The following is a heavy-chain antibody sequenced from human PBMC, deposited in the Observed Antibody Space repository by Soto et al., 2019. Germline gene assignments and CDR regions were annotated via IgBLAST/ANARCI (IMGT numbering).Heavy chain of an antibody. CDR1: GGSFSGYY. D-gene: IGHD2-2*01. J-gene: IGHJ6*03. CDR3: ARGRTTRAYYYYYMDV. CDR2: INHSGST. V-gene: IGHV4-34*01. Sequence: SETLSLTCAVYGGSFSGYYWSWIRQPPGKGLEWIGEINHSGSTNYNPSLKSRVTISVDTSKNRFSLKLSSVTAADTAVYYCARGRTTRAYYYYYMDVWGKGTTVTVSS.